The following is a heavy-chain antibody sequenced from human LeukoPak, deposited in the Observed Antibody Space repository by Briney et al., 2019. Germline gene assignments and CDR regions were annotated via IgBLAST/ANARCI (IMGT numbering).Heavy chain of an antibody. CDR3: ARAYSGSYYPYYYYMDV. J-gene: IGHJ6*03. Sequence: SETLSLTCTVSGGSISSGDYYWSWIRQPPGKGLEWIGYIYYSGSTYYNPSLKSRVTISVDTSKNQFSLKLSSVTAADTAVYYCARAYSGSYYPYYYYMDVWGKGTTVTVSS. CDR1: GGSISSGDYY. CDR2: IYYSGST. V-gene: IGHV4-30-4*08. D-gene: IGHD1-26*01.